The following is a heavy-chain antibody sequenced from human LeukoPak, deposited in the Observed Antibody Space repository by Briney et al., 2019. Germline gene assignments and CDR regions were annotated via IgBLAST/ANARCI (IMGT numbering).Heavy chain of an antibody. CDR1: GNTFTSYA. CDR3: ARDDSYYGSGSSRY. Sequence: ASVKVSCKASGNTFTSYAMNWVRQAPGQGLEWMGWINTNTGNPTYAQGFTGRFVFSLDTSVSTAYLQISSLRAEDTAVYYCARDDSYYGSGSSRYWGQGTLVTVSS. CDR2: INTNTGNP. D-gene: IGHD3-10*01. V-gene: IGHV7-4-1*02. J-gene: IGHJ4*02.